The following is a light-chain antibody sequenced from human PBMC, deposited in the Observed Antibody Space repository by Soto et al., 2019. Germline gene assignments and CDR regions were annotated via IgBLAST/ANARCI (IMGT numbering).Light chain of an antibody. V-gene: IGLV1-44*01. CDR1: SSNIGSNT. CDR2: SNN. J-gene: IGLJ1*01. CDR3: AVWDDSLNGYV. Sequence: QSVLTQPPSASGTPGQRVTISCSGSSSNIGSNTVNWYQHLPRAAPKLLIQSNNQRPSGVPDRFSGSQSGTSASLAISVLQSEDEADYYCAVWDDSLNGYVFGTGTKVTVL.